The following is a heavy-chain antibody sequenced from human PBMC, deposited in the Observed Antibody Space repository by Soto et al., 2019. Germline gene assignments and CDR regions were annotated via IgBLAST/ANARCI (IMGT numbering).Heavy chain of an antibody. CDR2: IYYSGST. J-gene: IGHJ4*02. Sequence: QVQLQESGPGLVKPSETLSLTCTVSGGSISSYYWSWIRQLPGKGLEWIGYIYYSGSTNYNPSLKSRVSVSLDTSKDQYSLKLSSVTAADTAVYYCATGRYYYGSEYWGQGTLVTVAS. CDR3: ATGRYYYGSEY. V-gene: IGHV4-59*01. CDR1: GGSISSYY. D-gene: IGHD3-10*01.